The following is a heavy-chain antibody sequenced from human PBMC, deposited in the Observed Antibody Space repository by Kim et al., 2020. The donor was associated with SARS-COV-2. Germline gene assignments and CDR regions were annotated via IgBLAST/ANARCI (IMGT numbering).Heavy chain of an antibody. D-gene: IGHD1-26*01. Sequence: GGSLRLSCSASGFTFSSYAMHWVRQAPGKGLEYVSAISSNGGSTYYADSVKGRFTISRDNSKNTLYLQMSSLRAEDTAVYYCVNVFRWSGSPLIDYWGQGTLVTVSS. CDR1: GFTFSSYA. CDR2: ISSNGGST. J-gene: IGHJ4*02. CDR3: VNVFRWSGSPLIDY. V-gene: IGHV3-64D*09.